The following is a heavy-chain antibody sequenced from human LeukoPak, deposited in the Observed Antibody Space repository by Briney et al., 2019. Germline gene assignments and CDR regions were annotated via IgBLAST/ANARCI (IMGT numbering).Heavy chain of an antibody. V-gene: IGHV3-66*01. D-gene: IGHD5-12*01. CDR2: INIDGDT. CDR1: GLTVSTNH. J-gene: IGHJ4*02. Sequence: PGGSLRLSCAGSGLTVSTNHMTWVRQAPGKGLEWVSLINIDGDTSYSDSVRGRFTISRDNSKNTLYIQMNSLRGEDTAVYYCARVQTVATIEYFDYWGQGTLVTVSS. CDR3: ARVQTVATIEYFDY.